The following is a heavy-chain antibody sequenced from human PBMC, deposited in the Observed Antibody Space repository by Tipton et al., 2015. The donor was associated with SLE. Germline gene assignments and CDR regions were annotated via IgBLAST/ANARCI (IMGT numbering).Heavy chain of an antibody. CDR2: IYTSGST. CDR1: GGSLSSYY. CDR3: ARDIPWDRDAFDI. J-gene: IGHJ3*02. D-gene: IGHD1-26*01. V-gene: IGHV4-59*01. Sequence: TLSLTCTVSGGSLSSYYWSWFRQPPGKGLEWIGNIYTSGSTNYNPSLKSRVSMSVDTSKNQFSLRLSSVTAADTAVYYCARDIPWDRDAFDIWGQGTMVTVSS.